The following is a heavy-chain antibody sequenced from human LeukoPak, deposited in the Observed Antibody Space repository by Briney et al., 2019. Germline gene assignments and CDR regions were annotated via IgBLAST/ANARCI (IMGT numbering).Heavy chain of an antibody. D-gene: IGHD6-13*01. V-gene: IGHV3-23*01. CDR1: GFTFSSYA. CDR3: AKLGSSWRVYYMDV. J-gene: IGHJ6*03. CDR2: ISGSGGST. Sequence: PGGSLRLSCAASGFTFSSYAMSWVRQAPGKGLEWVSAISGSGGSTYYADSVKGRFTISRDNSKNTLYLQMNSLRAEDTAVYYCAKLGSSWRVYYMDVWGKGTTVTVSS.